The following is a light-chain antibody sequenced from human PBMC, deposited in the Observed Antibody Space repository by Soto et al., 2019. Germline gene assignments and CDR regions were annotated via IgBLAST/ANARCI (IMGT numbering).Light chain of an antibody. CDR2: GIS. J-gene: IGKJ5*01. V-gene: IGKV3-20*01. Sequence: VLTQSPASLSVSPGERATLSCRASQSVNSNYLAWYQQKPGQAPRLLIYGISKRATDIPDRFSGSGSGTGFTLTISSLQPEDFATYYCQQHGQWPITFGQGTRLEIK. CDR3: QQHGQWPIT. CDR1: QSVNSNY.